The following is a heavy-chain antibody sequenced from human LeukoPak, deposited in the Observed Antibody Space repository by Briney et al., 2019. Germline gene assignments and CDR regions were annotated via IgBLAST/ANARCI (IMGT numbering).Heavy chain of an antibody. CDR1: GFTVSSNY. J-gene: IGHJ4*02. CDR2: IYSGGST. V-gene: IGHV3-53*01. Sequence: GSLRLSCAASGFTVSSNYMSWVRQAPGKGLEWVSVIYSGGSTYYADSVKGRFTISRDNSKNTLYLQMNSLRAEDTAVYYCARGSDKVVVTRPFDYWGQGTLVTVSS. D-gene: IGHD3-22*01. CDR3: ARGSDKVVVTRPFDY.